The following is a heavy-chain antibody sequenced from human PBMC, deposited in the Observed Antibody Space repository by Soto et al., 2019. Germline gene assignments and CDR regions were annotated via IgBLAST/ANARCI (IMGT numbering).Heavy chain of an antibody. D-gene: IGHD3-10*01. CDR3: VRANYGPGTRWLDL. Sequence: GASVKVSCKASGYTFLSYSMHWVRQAPGQRFEWMGWIIAGSGNTRYSQKFQGRVTITRDTSASTDYMELSNLTSEDTAVYYCVRANYGPGTRWLDLWGPGTLLT. CDR1: GYTFLSYS. J-gene: IGHJ5*02. CDR2: IIAGSGNT. V-gene: IGHV1-3*01.